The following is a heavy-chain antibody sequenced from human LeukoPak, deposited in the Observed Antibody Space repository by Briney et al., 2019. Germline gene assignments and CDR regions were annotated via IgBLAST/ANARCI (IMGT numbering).Heavy chain of an antibody. CDR2: IKQDGSEK. J-gene: IGHJ4*02. CDR1: GFTFSSYW. Sequence: GGSQRLSCAASGFTFSSYWMNWVRQAPGKGLEWVANIKQDGSEKYYVDSVKGRLTISRNNAKKSLYLQMNSLRAEDTAVYYCSRLAYCGGDCYSYYFDYWGQGTLVTVSS. V-gene: IGHV3-7*01. CDR3: SRLAYCGGDCYSYYFDY. D-gene: IGHD2-21*02.